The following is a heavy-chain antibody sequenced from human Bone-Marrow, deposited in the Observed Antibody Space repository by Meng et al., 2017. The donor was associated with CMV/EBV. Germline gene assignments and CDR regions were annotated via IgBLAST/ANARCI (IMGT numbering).Heavy chain of an antibody. Sequence: GGSLRLSCAASGFTFSSYAMHWVRQAPGKGLEWVAVISYDGSNKYYADSVKGRFSISRDNSKNTLYLQMSSLRAEDTAVYYCARGPLLYNWNYSLLDYWGQGTLVTVSS. CDR2: ISYDGSNK. CDR3: ARGPLLYNWNYSLLDY. V-gene: IGHV3-30-3*01. J-gene: IGHJ4*02. CDR1: GFTFSSYA. D-gene: IGHD1-7*01.